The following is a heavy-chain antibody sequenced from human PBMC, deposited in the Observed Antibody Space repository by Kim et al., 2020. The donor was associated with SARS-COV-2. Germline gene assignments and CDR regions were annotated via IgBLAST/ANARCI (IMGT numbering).Heavy chain of an antibody. CDR3: ARRPKGLYYGMDV. J-gene: IGHJ6*02. V-gene: IGHV4-39*01. Sequence: SETLSLTCTVSGGSISSSSYYWGWIRQPPGKGLEWIGSIYYSGSTYYNPSLKSRVTISVDTSKNQFSLKLSSVTAADTAVYYCARRPKGLYYGMDVWGQGTTVTVSS. CDR2: IYYSGST. CDR1: GGSISSSSYY.